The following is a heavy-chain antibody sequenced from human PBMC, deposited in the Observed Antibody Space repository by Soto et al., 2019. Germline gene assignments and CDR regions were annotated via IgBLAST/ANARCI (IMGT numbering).Heavy chain of an antibody. D-gene: IGHD4-17*01. CDR3: ARMTTVTMGSYYYSHYGMDV. CDR2: INHSGST. CDR1: VVSFSGYY. Sequence: SETLSLTCAFYVVSFSGYYWSCIRHPPGKWLEWIGEINHSGSTNYNPSLKSRVTISVDTSKNQFSLKLSSVTAADTAAYYCARMTTVTMGSYYYSHYGMDVWGQGTTVTVSS. J-gene: IGHJ6*02. V-gene: IGHV4-34*01.